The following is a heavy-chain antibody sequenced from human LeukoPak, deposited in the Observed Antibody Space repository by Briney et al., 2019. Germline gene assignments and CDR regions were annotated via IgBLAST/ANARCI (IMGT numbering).Heavy chain of an antibody. Sequence: SVKVSCKASGGTFSSYAISWVRQAPGQGLEWMGGIIPIFGTANYAQKVQGRVTITADESTSTAYMELSSLRSEDTAVYYCARAPIGYCSGGSCYKYYYYYMDVWGKGTTVTVSS. CDR3: ARAPIGYCSGGSCYKYYYYYMDV. V-gene: IGHV1-69*13. CDR2: IIPIFGTA. CDR1: GGTFSSYA. D-gene: IGHD2-15*01. J-gene: IGHJ6*03.